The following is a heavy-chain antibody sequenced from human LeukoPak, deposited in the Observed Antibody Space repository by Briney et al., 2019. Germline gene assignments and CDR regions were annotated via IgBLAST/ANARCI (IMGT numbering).Heavy chain of an antibody. Sequence: GGSLRLSCAASGFTFSSYSRNWVRQAPGKGLEWVSSISSSSSYIYYADSVKGRLTISRDNAKNSLYLQMNSLRAEDTAVYYCARRRQNYFDYWGQGTLVTVSS. CDR3: ARRRQNYFDY. CDR1: GFTFSSYS. V-gene: IGHV3-21*01. J-gene: IGHJ4*02. CDR2: ISSSSSYI.